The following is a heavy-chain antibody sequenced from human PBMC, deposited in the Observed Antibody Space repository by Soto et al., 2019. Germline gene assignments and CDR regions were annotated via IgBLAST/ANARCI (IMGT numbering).Heavy chain of an antibody. CDR2: VSFDGTNK. J-gene: IGHJ1*01. CDR3: ANGDSSGFEYFQS. V-gene: IGHV3-30*18. Sequence: QVQLVESGGGVVQPGMTLRLSCTASGFTFSSHGMHWVRQAPGKGLEWVAVVSFDGTNKNYADSVRGRFTISRDNSKITLYLQMSSLRAEDTAVYYCANGDSSGFEYFQSWGQGTLVTVSS. CDR1: GFTFSSHG. D-gene: IGHD3-22*01.